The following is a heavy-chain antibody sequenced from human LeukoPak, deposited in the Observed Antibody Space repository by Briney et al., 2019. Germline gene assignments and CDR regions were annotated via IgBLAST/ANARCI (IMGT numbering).Heavy chain of an antibody. Sequence: SETLCLTCTVSGGSISSCYWSWIRQPPGKGLEWIGYIYYSGSTNYNPSLKSRVTISVDTSKNQFSLKLSSVTAADTAVYYCARRRYSYGYYFDYWGQGILATVSS. CDR1: GGSISSCY. CDR3: ARRRYSYGYYFDY. J-gene: IGHJ4*02. D-gene: IGHD5-18*01. CDR2: IYYSGST. V-gene: IGHV4-59*08.